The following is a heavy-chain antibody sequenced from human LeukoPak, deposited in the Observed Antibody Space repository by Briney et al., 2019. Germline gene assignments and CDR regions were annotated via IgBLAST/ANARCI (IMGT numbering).Heavy chain of an antibody. Sequence: SETLSLTCTVSGDSISSSSHHRGWIRQPPGKGLEWLGSIYYSGSTYYNPSLKSRVTISVDTSKNQFSLKLSSVTAADTAVYYCARHPGYCSSTSCYFDAFDIWGQGTMVTVSS. V-gene: IGHV4-39*01. D-gene: IGHD2-2*01. CDR3: ARHPGYCSSTSCYFDAFDI. CDR1: GDSISSSSHH. CDR2: IYYSGST. J-gene: IGHJ3*02.